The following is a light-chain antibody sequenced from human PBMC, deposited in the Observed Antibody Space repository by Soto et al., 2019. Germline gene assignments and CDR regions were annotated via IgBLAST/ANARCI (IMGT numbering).Light chain of an antibody. CDR2: GAS. V-gene: IGKV3-20*01. Sequence: EIVLTQSPGTLSLSPGERATLSCRASQSVSSNYLAWYQQKPGQAPRLLIYGASSRATGIPDRFSGSGSGTAFTLTISRLEPEDFTVYYCQQYGTSPITFGQGTRLEI. J-gene: IGKJ5*01. CDR1: QSVSSNY. CDR3: QQYGTSPIT.